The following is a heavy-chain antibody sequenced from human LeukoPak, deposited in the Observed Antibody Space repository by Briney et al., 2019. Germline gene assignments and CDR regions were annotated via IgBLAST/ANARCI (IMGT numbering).Heavy chain of an antibody. CDR2: ISAYNGNT. Sequence: ASVKVSCKASGYTFTSYGISWVRQAPGQGLEWMGWISAYNGNTNYAQKLQGRVTMTTDTSTSTAYVELRSLRSDDTAVYYCARATPKDIVVVPPAYWGQGTLVTVSS. D-gene: IGHD2-2*01. J-gene: IGHJ4*02. CDR3: ARATPKDIVVVPPAY. CDR1: GYTFTSYG. V-gene: IGHV1-18*01.